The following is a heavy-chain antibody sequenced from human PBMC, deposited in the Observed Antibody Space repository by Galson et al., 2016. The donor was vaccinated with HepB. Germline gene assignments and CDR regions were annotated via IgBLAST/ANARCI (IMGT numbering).Heavy chain of an antibody. J-gene: IGHJ6*02. D-gene: IGHD3-22*01. V-gene: IGHV3-74*01. CDR3: VRVSHYDNRGYANYYQAMDV. CDR1: GFSFTSFW. CDR2: INSDGRST. Sequence: SLRLSCAASGFSFTSFWMHWVRQGPEKGLVWVSRINSDGRSTNYADSVKGRFTISRDNAKNTLFLQMNSLRAEDTAVYYCVRVSHYDNRGYANYYQAMDVWGQGTTVTVSS.